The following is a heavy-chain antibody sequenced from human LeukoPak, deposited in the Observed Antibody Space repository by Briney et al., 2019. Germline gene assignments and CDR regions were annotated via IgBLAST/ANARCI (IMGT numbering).Heavy chain of an antibody. J-gene: IGHJ4*02. D-gene: IGHD3-22*01. CDR1: GFSFKYYT. CDR3: ARDSSGYYPPFDY. CDR2: MSWDGGNI. Sequence: PGGSLRLSCAASGFSFKYYTMHWVRQAPGKAPEWVSLMSWDGGNIYYAESVKGRFTVSRDNGRDSLYLQMNSLRAEDTAVYYCARDSSGYYPPFDYWGQGTLVTVSS. V-gene: IGHV3-43D*03.